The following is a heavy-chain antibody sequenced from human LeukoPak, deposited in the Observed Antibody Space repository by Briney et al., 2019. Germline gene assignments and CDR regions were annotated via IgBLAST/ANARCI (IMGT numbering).Heavy chain of an antibody. CDR2: IKQDGSEK. CDR1: GFTFSSYW. V-gene: IGHV3-7*03. J-gene: IGHJ4*02. CDR3: ARAPQRGYSYGYSPWFDY. Sequence: GGSLRLSCAASGFTFSSYWMSWVRQAPGKGLEGVANIKQDGSEKYYVDSVKGRFTISRDSAKNSLYLQMNSLRAEDTAVYYCARAPQRGYSYGYSPWFDYWGQGTLVTVSS. D-gene: IGHD5-18*01.